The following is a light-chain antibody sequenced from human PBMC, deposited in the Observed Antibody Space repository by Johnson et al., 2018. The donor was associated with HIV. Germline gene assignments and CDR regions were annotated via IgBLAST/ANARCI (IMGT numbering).Light chain of an antibody. CDR1: NSNIGNNY. Sequence: QSVLTQPPSVSAAPGQKVTISCSGSNSNIGNNYVSWYQHLPGTAPKLLIYDNDQRPSGITDRFSASKSGTSATLDITGLQTGDGADYYCGTGDSSLNASYVFG. CDR3: GTGDSSLNASYV. V-gene: IGLV1-51*01. J-gene: IGLJ1*01. CDR2: DND.